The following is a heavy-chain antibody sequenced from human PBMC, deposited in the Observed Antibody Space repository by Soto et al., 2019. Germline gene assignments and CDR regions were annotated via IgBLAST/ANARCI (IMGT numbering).Heavy chain of an antibody. J-gene: IGHJ6*02. CDR1: GGTFSSYA. Sequence: QVQLVQAGAEVKKPGSSVKVSCKASGGTFSSYAISWVRQAPGQGLEWMGGIIPIFGTANYAQKFQGRVTITADESTSTAYMELSSLRSEDTAVYYCARARITIFGVVTPYYYYYGMDVWGQGTTVTVSS. CDR2: IIPIFGTA. V-gene: IGHV1-69*01. D-gene: IGHD3-3*01. CDR3: ARARITIFGVVTPYYYYYGMDV.